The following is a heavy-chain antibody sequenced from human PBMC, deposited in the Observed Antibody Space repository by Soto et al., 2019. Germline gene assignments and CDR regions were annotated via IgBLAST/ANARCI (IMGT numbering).Heavy chain of an antibody. CDR2: IVVGSGNT. CDR1: GFTFTSSA. J-gene: IGHJ4*02. V-gene: IGHV1-58*02. CDR3: AAVGGDSSGWYYFDY. D-gene: IGHD6-19*01. Sequence: SVKVSCKASGFTFTSSAMQWVRQARGQRLEWIGWIVVGSGNTNYAQKFQERVTITRDMSTSTAYMELSSLRSEDTAVYYCAAVGGDSSGWYYFDYWGQGTLVTVSS.